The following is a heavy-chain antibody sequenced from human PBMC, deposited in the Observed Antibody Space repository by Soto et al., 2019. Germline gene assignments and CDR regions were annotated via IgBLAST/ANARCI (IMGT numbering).Heavy chain of an antibody. CDR1: VFTFSNYG. V-gene: IGHV1-18*01. J-gene: IGHJ4*02. Sequence: SVKVSCKASVFTFSNYGITWVRQAPGQGLEWMGWISAYNGIANYAQKLQGRVTMTTDTSTSTAYMELRSLRSDDTAVYYCASRSGQLPYYFDYWGQGTLVTASS. CDR3: ASRSGQLPYYFDY. D-gene: IGHD6-6*01. CDR2: ISAYNGIA.